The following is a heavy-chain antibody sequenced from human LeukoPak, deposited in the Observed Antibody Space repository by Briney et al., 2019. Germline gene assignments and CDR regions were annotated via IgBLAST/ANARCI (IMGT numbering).Heavy chain of an antibody. Sequence: ASVKVSCKASGYTFTSYGISWVRQAPGQGLEWMGWINPNSGGTNYAQKFQGWVTMTRDTSISTAYMELSRLRSDDTAVYYCARGYCSSTSCYLGFWDYYYGMDVWGQGTTVTVSS. V-gene: IGHV1-2*04. CDR3: ARGYCSSTSCYLGFWDYYYGMDV. J-gene: IGHJ6*02. CDR2: INPNSGGT. D-gene: IGHD2-2*01. CDR1: GYTFTSYG.